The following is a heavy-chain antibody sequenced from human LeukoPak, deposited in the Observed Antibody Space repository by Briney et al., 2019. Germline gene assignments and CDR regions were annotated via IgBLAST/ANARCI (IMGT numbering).Heavy chain of an antibody. CDR2: SQTTKPNSCTT. J-gene: IGHJ4*02. V-gene: IGHV3-72*01. CDR3: VRVVTTSSGWYHFDN. CDR1: GFAITDHH. Sequence: GGSLRLSCAASGFAITDHHMDWVRQAPGKGKDWVGRSQTTKPNSCTTEYAAYVKGRFTISRDDSKNSLYLQSNSLKTEDTAVYYCVRVVTTSSGWYHFDNWGQGTLVTVSS. D-gene: IGHD6-13*01.